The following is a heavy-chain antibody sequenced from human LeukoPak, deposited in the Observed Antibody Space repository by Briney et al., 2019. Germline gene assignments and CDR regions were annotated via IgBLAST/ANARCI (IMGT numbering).Heavy chain of an antibody. V-gene: IGHV1-3*02. CDR2: TNGATGNT. CDR1: GYTFTNYA. CDR3: ARSPGGNARTWFDY. D-gene: IGHD4-23*01. J-gene: IGHJ4*02. Sequence: GASVKVSCKASGYTFTNYALHWVRQAPGQSLEWMGWTNGATGNTRFSQDFQGRLTITIDTSASTGYVELSSLRSEDTAVYYCARSPGGNARTWFDYWGQGTLVTVSS.